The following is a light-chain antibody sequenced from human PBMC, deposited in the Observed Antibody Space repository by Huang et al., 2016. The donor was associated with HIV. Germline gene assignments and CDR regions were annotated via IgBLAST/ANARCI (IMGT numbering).Light chain of an antibody. CDR3: HQYYATGT. CDR2: WAS. CDR1: QRPLYSSNNKNY. Sequence: DIVMTQSPDSLAVSLGERATINCKSSQRPLYSSNNKNYLAWYQQKPGQPPKLLIYWASTRESGVPDRFSGSGSGTDFTLTISRLQAEDVAVYYCHQYYATGTFGQGTKVEI. V-gene: IGKV4-1*01. J-gene: IGKJ1*01.